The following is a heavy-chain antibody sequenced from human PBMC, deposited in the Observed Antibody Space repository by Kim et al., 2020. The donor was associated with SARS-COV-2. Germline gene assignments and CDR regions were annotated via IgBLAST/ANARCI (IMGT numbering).Heavy chain of an antibody. Sequence: SETLSLTCTVSGGSISSGGYYWSWIRQHPGKGLEWIGYIYYSGSTYYNPSLKSGVTISVDTSKNQFSLKLSSVTAADTAVYYCARVITIFGVVIGIDYWGQGTLVTVSS. CDR1: GGSISSGGYY. V-gene: IGHV4-31*03. CDR3: ARVITIFGVVIGIDY. D-gene: IGHD3-3*01. J-gene: IGHJ4*02. CDR2: IYYSGST.